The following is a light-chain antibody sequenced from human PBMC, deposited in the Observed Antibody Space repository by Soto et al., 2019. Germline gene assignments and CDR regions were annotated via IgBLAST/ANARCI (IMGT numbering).Light chain of an antibody. J-gene: IGKJ1*01. CDR1: QSVRSN. V-gene: IGKV3-15*01. CDR2: GAS. CDR3: RQYNNWPPWT. Sequence: EMVMTQSPATLSVSPGESATRSCRASQSVRSNLAWFQQKPGQAPRLLIYGASTRATGIPARFSGSGSGTEFTLTISSLQSEDFAVYYCRQYNNWPPWTFGQGTKVEIK.